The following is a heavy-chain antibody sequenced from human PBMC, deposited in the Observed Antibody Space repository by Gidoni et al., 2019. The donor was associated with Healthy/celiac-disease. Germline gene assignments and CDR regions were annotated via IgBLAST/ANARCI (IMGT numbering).Heavy chain of an antibody. CDR3: ARGWSIAAAGTLDY. D-gene: IGHD6-13*01. V-gene: IGHV3-30*04. CDR2: ISYDGSNK. J-gene: IGHJ4*02. CDR1: GFTFSSYA. Sequence: QVQLVESGGGVVQPGRSLRLSCAASGFTFSSYAMHWVRQAPGKGLEWVAVISYDGSNKYYADSVKGRFTISRDNSKNTLYLQMNSLRAEDTAVYYCARGWSIAAAGTLDYWGQGTLVTVSS.